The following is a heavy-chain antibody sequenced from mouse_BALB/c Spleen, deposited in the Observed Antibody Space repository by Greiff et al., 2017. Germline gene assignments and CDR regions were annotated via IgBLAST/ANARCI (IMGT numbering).Heavy chain of an antibody. V-gene: IGHV1-87*01. CDR3: ARSGYDGYYFDY. CDR2: IYPGDGDT. CDR1: GYTFTSYW. D-gene: IGHD2-3*01. J-gene: IGHJ2*01. Sequence: VKLMESGAELARPGASVKLSCKASGYTFTSYWMQWVKQRPGQGLEWIGAIYPGDGDTRYTQKFKGKATLTADKSSSTAYMQLSSLASEDSAVYYCARSGYDGYYFDYWGQGTTLTVSS.